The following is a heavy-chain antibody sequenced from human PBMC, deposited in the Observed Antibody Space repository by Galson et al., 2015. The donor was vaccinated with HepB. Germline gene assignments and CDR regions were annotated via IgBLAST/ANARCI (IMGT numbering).Heavy chain of an antibody. CDR3: ARETLLPYGSGSYYDY. Sequence: SETLSLTCTVSGGSISSSSYYWGWIRQPPGKGLEWIGSIYYSGSTYYNPSLKSRVTISVDTSKNQFSLKLSSVTAADTAVYYCARETLLPYGSGSYYDYWGQGTLVTVSS. CDR1: GGSISSSSYY. D-gene: IGHD3-10*01. V-gene: IGHV4-39*07. CDR2: IYYSGST. J-gene: IGHJ4*02.